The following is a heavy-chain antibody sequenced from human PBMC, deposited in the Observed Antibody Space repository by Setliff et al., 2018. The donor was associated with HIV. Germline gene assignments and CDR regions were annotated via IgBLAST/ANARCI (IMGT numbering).Heavy chain of an antibody. V-gene: IGHV4-39*01. CDR2: IYYTGNT. Sequence: SETLSLTCTVSGVSVSGTAYYWAWIRQPPGRGLEWIGNIYYTGNTNYNSSLKSRISMSMVASKKQISLKLSAVSAADTAVYYCARQQGDSRGFYPHFDYWGQGRLVTISS. CDR3: ARQQGDSRGFYPHFDY. J-gene: IGHJ4*02. CDR1: GVSVSGTAYY. D-gene: IGHD3-3*01.